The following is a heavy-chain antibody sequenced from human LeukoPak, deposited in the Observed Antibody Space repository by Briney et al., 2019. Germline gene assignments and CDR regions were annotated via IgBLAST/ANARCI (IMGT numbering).Heavy chain of an antibody. D-gene: IGHD6-19*01. CDR1: GGSISSYY. V-gene: IGHV4-59*08. J-gene: IGHJ4*02. Sequence: PSETLSLTCTVSGGSISSYYWSWIRQPPGKGLEWIGYIYYSGSTNYNPSLKSRVTISVDTSKNQFSLKLSSVTAADTAVYYCARSVAGTTHFDCWGQGTLVTVSS. CDR2: IYYSGST. CDR3: ARSVAGTTHFDC.